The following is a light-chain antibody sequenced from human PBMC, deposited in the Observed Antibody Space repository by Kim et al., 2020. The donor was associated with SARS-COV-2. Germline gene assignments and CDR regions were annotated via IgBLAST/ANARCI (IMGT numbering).Light chain of an antibody. CDR2: EVT. Sequence: PRQSLTISCTGTSSDVGGYNFVSWYQQHPGKAPKLMIYEVTKRPSGVPDRFSGSKSGNTASLTISGLQAEDEADYHCCSYAGRNILFGGGTKLTVL. J-gene: IGLJ3*02. CDR1: SSDVGGYNF. CDR3: CSYAGRNIL. V-gene: IGLV2-11*01.